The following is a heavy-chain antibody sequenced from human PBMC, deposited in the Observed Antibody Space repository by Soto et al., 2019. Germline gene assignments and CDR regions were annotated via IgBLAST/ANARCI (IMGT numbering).Heavy chain of an antibody. J-gene: IGHJ3*02. Sequence: QAQLQESGPGLVKPSETLSLTCTVSGGSISSYYWSWIRQPPGKGLEWIGYIYYSGSTNYNPSLKSRVTISVDTSKNQFALKLSSVTAADTAVYYWAARSIAALRYAFDIWGQGTMVTVSS. CDR1: GGSISSYY. D-gene: IGHD6-6*01. CDR3: AARSIAALRYAFDI. V-gene: IGHV4-59*01. CDR2: IYYSGST.